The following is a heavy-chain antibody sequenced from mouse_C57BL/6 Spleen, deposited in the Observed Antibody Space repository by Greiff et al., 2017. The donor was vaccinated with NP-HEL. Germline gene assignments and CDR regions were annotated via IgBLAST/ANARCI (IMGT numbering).Heavy chain of an antibody. D-gene: IGHD4-1*02. CDR1: GFTFSDYG. CDR3: ARTQLALDY. J-gene: IGHJ2*01. Sequence: VQLKESGGGLVKPGGSLKLSCAASGFTFSDYGMHWVRQAPEKGLEWVAYISSGSSTIYYADTVKGRFTISRDNAKNTLFLQMTSLRSEDTAMYYCARTQLALDYWGQGTTLTVSS. CDR2: ISSGSSTI. V-gene: IGHV5-17*01.